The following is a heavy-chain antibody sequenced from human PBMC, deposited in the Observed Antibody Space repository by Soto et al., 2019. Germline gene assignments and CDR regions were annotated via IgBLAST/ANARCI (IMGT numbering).Heavy chain of an antibody. V-gene: IGHV1-69*13. CDR3: ARDRPYCGGGDCYWEDAFDI. CDR1: GGTFSSYA. Sequence: GASVKVSCKASGGTFSSYAISWVRQAPGQELEWMGGIIPIFGTANYAQKFQGRVTITADESTSTAYMELSSLRSEDTAVYYCARDRPYCGGGDCYWEDAFDIWGQGTMVTVSS. CDR2: IIPIFGTA. J-gene: IGHJ3*02. D-gene: IGHD2-21*02.